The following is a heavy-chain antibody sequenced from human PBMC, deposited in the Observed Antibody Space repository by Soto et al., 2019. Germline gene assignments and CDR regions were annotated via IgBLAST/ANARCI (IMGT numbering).Heavy chain of an antibody. J-gene: IGHJ4*02. Sequence: PSETLYRTCTVSGDSISGYYWSWIRQPPGKGLEWIGYIYSSGYTYYNPSLKSRVTISVDTSKNQFSLKLSSVTAADTAVYYCARGISKGSGYYPLDYWGQGTLVNVSS. CDR2: IYSSGYT. D-gene: IGHD3-3*01. CDR3: ARGISKGSGYYPLDY. CDR1: GDSISGYY. V-gene: IGHV4-59*01.